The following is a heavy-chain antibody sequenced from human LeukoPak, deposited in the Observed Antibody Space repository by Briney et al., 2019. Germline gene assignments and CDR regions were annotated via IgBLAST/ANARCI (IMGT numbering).Heavy chain of an antibody. CDR1: GFTFSSYE. J-gene: IGHJ4*02. Sequence: GGSLRLSCAASGFTFSSYEMNWVRQAPGKGLEWVANIKQDGSEKYYVDSVKGRFTISRDNAKNSLYLQMNSLRAEDTAVYYCARVIAARGSASFDYWGQGTLVTVSS. V-gene: IGHV3-7*01. CDR2: IKQDGSEK. CDR3: ARVIAARGSASFDY. D-gene: IGHD6-6*01.